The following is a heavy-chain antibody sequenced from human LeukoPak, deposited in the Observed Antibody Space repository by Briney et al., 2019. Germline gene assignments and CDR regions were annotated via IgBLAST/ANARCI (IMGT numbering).Heavy chain of an antibody. D-gene: IGHD5-18*01. J-gene: IGHJ4*02. Sequence: GESLKISCKGPGYSFTSYWISWVRQMPGKGLEWMGRIDPSDSYTNYSPSFQGHVTISADKSISTAYLQWSSLKASDTAMYYCARHPLGGDTAMVIDYWGQGTLVTVSS. CDR1: GYSFTSYW. V-gene: IGHV5-10-1*01. CDR2: IDPSDSYT. CDR3: ARHPLGGDTAMVIDY.